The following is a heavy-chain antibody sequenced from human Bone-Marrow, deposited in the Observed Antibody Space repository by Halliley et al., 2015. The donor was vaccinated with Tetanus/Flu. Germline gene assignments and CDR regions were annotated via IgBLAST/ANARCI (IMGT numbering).Heavy chain of an antibody. J-gene: IGHJ4*02. CDR2: IYYRGST. CDR3: ARGLFTLGGAMDYFDY. D-gene: IGHD3-16*01. CDR1: GVAISSGGYY. Sequence: TLSLTCTVSGVAISSGGYYWSCIRQPPGKGLEWIGYIYYRGSTYSNPSLKSRVTISVDTSKNQLSVKLSSVTAADTAVYYCARGLFTLGGAMDYFDYWGQGTLVSVSS. V-gene: IGHV4-31*03.